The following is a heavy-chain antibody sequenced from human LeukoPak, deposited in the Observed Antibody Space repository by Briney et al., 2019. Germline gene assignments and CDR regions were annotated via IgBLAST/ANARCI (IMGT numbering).Heavy chain of an antibody. CDR3: ARGRPHGNDY. J-gene: IGHJ4*02. V-gene: IGHV3-74*01. CDR2: IASDGSST. CDR1: GFTFSSYW. Sequence: GGSLRLSCAASGFTFSSYWMNWVRQAPGKGLVWVSRIASDGSSTTYADSVKGRFSISRDNVKNTLYLQMNSLRVEDTAVYYCARGRPHGNDYWGQGTLVTVSS. D-gene: IGHD4-23*01.